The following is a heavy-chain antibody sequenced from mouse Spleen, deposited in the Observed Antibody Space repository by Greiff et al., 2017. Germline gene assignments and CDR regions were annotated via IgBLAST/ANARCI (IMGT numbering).Heavy chain of an antibody. D-gene: IGHD1-1*01. CDR2: IYPGGGYT. V-gene: IGHV1-63*02. CDR3: ANYYGSSRYFDV. Sequence: QVQLKQSGAELVRPGTSVKISCKASGYTFTNYWLGWVKQRPGHGLEWIGDIYPGGGYTNYNEKFKGKATLTADTSSSTAYMQLSSLTSEDSAVYFCANYYGSSRYFDVWGAGTTVTVSS. J-gene: IGHJ1*01. CDR1: GYTFTNYW.